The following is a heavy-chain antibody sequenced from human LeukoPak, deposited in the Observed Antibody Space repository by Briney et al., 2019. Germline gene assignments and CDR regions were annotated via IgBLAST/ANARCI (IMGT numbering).Heavy chain of an antibody. Sequence: SQTLSLTCAISGDSVSSNIAAWNWIRQSPSRGLEWLGRTYYRSKWYNDYAVSVKSRITINPDTSKNQFPLQLNSVTPEDTAVYYCARGFESLTAFDIWGQGTMVTVSS. CDR1: GDSVSSNIAA. V-gene: IGHV6-1*01. CDR3: ARGFESLTAFDI. J-gene: IGHJ3*02. CDR2: TYYRSKWYN. D-gene: IGHD3-10*01.